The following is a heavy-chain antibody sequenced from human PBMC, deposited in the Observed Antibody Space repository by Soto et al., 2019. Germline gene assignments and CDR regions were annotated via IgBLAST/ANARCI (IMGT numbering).Heavy chain of an antibody. CDR3: ARGGVSTRTFGY. V-gene: IGHV5-51*01. J-gene: IGHJ4*02. D-gene: IGHD3-3*01. Sequence: PGESLKISCKGSGYNFAGYWIAWVRQMPGKGLELMGIIYPSDSDTRYRPSFQGQVTISADKSISSAHLQWSSLRASDTAMYYCARGGVSTRTFGYWGQGTPVTVS. CDR1: GYNFAGYW. CDR2: IYPSDSDT.